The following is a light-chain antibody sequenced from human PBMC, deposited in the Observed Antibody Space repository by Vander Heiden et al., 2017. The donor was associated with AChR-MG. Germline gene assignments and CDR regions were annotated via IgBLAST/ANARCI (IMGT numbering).Light chain of an antibody. CDR1: QSVSIN. V-gene: IGKV3-11*01. J-gene: IGKJ5*01. CDR3: QQRNNCPPVIT. CDR2: DAA. Sequence: EIVLTPSPPPPSLSHGDTATLTCRARQSVSINLAWYQQKPSQAPRLLIYDAANRATGIPARFSCSGSGTDFTLTISSREPEDVAVYYCQQRNNCPPVITFGQGTRVEIK.